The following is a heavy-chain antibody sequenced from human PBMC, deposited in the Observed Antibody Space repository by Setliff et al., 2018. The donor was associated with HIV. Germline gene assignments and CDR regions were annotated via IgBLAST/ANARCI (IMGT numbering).Heavy chain of an antibody. D-gene: IGHD3-10*01. CDR1: GFTFSSYA. CDR2: ITASGGST. V-gene: IGHV3-23*01. CDR3: AFRGFGDSLSWFPLRY. J-gene: IGHJ4*02. Sequence: PGESLKISCAASGFTFSSYAMSWVRQAPGKGLEWVSAITASGGSTYYADSVKGRFTISRDNSKSTLYLQMNSLRAEDTAVYYCAFRGFGDSLSWFPLRYWGQGTLVTVSS.